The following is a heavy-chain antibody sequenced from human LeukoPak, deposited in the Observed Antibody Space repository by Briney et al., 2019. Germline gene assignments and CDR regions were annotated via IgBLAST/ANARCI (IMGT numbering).Heavy chain of an antibody. CDR2: INPNSGGT. D-gene: IGHD3-3*01. Sequence: ASVKVSCKASGYTFTGYYMHWVRQAPGQGLEWMGWINPNSGGTNYAQKFQGRVTTTRDTSISTAYMELSRLRSDDTAVYYCARDHTIFGVDYYFDYWGQGTLVTVSS. CDR1: GYTFTGYY. J-gene: IGHJ4*02. CDR3: ARDHTIFGVDYYFDY. V-gene: IGHV1-2*02.